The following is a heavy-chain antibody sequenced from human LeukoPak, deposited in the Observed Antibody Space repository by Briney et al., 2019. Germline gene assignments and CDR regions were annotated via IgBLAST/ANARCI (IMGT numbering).Heavy chain of an antibody. CDR2: INHSGST. CDR1: GGSFSGYY. Sequence: SETLSLTRAVYGGSFSGYYWSWIRQPPGKGLEWIGEINHSGSTNYNPSLKSRVTISVDTSKNQFSLKLSSVTAADTAVYYCARDSGSYYDILTGYYLGLGDAFDIWGQGTMVTVSS. D-gene: IGHD3-9*01. J-gene: IGHJ3*02. CDR3: ARDSGSYYDILTGYYLGLGDAFDI. V-gene: IGHV4-34*01.